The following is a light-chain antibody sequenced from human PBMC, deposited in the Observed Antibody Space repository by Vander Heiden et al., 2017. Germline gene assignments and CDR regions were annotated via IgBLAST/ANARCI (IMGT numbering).Light chain of an antibody. V-gene: IGKV3-20*01. Sequence: EIVLTQSPGTLSLSPGERATLSCRASQTVSRYVLAWYQHKPGQAPRLLMYGASNRATGTPDRFSGSGSGTEFTLTISRLEPEDSAVYYCQNYGGSGTLAQGAKVEI. CDR3: QNYGGSGT. J-gene: IGKJ1*01. CDR1: QTVSRYV. CDR2: GAS.